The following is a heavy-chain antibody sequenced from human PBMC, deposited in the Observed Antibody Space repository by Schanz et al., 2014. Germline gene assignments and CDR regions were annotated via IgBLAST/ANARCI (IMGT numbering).Heavy chain of an antibody. D-gene: IGHD3-3*01. CDR2: ISYDGSKK. CDR3: VRDSFFAFDY. CDR1: GFMFSSYG. J-gene: IGHJ4*02. Sequence: VHLVESGGGLVQPGGSLRLSCAASGFMFSSYGMHWVRQAPGKGLEWVGVISYDGSKKSYADSVKGRFTISRDNSKNTLYLQMNSLRAEDTAVYYCVRDSFFAFDYWGQGTRVTVSS. V-gene: IGHV3-33*08.